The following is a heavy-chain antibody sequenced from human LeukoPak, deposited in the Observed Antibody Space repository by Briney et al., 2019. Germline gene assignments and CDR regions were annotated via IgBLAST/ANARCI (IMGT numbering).Heavy chain of an antibody. CDR1: GYSISSGYY. Sequence: SETLSLTCAVSGYSISSGYYWGWIRQPPGKGLEWIGSIYHSGSTYYNPSLKSRVTISVDTSKNQFSLKLSSVTAADTAVYYCAREGHCYDSSGYYYYYYMDVWGKGTTVTVSS. CDR2: IYHSGST. J-gene: IGHJ6*03. D-gene: IGHD3-22*01. CDR3: AREGHCYDSSGYYYYYYMDV. V-gene: IGHV4-38-2*02.